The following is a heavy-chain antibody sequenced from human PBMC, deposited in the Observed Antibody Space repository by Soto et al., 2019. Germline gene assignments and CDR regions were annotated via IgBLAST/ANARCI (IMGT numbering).Heavy chain of an antibody. CDR1: GYSFASNW. D-gene: IGHD3-3*01. Sequence: PGESLKISCKGSGYSFASNWISWVRQMPGKGLEWMGRIDPSDSYTNYSPSFQGHVTISVDKSISTAYLQWSSLEASDTAMYYCGRLTSYDFSRMDVWGQGTTVTVS. J-gene: IGHJ6*02. V-gene: IGHV5-10-1*01. CDR2: IDPSDSYT. CDR3: GRLTSYDFSRMDV.